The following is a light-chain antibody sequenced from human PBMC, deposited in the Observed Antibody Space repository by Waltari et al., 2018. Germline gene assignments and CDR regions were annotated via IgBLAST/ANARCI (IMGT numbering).Light chain of an antibody. CDR3: SSYISSSTLQL. J-gene: IGLJ2*01. Sequence: GQSITISCTGTSSDVGAYNYVSWYQQHPGKAPKLMIYDVSNRPSGVSNRFSASKSGNTASLTISGLQAEDEADYYCSSYISSSTLQLFGGGTSLTVL. CDR2: DVS. CDR1: SSDVGAYNY. V-gene: IGLV2-14*03.